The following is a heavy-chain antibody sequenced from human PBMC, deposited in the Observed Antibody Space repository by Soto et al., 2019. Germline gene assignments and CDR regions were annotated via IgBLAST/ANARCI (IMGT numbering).Heavy chain of an antibody. Sequence: ASVKVSCKASGYSFTGHYMQWVRQAPGQGLEWMGWIDPKSGATKYAQKFQDRVTMTTDTSINTAYMYLSGLTSDDTAVYYCARDYDKSGYDYFDPWGQGTLVSVSS. CDR3: ARDYDKSGYDYFDP. V-gene: IGHV1-2*02. D-gene: IGHD3-22*01. J-gene: IGHJ5*02. CDR2: IDPKSGAT. CDR1: GYSFTGHY.